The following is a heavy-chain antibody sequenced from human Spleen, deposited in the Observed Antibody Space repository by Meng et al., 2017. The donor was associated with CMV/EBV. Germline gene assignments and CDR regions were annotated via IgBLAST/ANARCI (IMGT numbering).Heavy chain of an antibody. J-gene: IGHJ4*02. Sequence: GESLKISCAASGFTFSDYYMSWIRQAPGKGLEWISYISSSGSTIYYADSVKGRFTISRDNAKNSLYLQMNSLRAEDTAVYYCARDAFTIFGVVDYWGQGTLVTVSS. CDR3: ARDAFTIFGVVDY. D-gene: IGHD3-3*01. CDR1: GFTFSDYY. CDR2: ISSSGSTI. V-gene: IGHV3-11*04.